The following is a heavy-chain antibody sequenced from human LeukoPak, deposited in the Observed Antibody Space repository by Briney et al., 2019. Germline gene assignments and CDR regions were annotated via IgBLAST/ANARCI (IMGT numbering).Heavy chain of an antibody. D-gene: IGHD6-6*01. V-gene: IGHV3-30*02. CDR1: GSTFSGYG. CDR3: AKGGEYSSSSAFDY. J-gene: IGHJ4*02. CDR2: IRYDGSNK. Sequence: GGSLRLSCAASGSTFSGYGMHWVRQAPGKGLEWVAFIRYDGSNKYYADSVKGRFTISRDNSKNTPYLQMNSLRAEDTAVYYCAKGGEYSSSSAFDYWGQGTLVTVSS.